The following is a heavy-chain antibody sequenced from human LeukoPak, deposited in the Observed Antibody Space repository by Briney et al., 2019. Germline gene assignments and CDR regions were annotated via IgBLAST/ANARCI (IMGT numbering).Heavy chain of an antibody. Sequence: GGSLRLSCVASGFTFRNYAMSWVRQAPGKGLESVSTISGSASDTHYADSVKGRFTISRDNSKNTVYLQMNSLRAEDTAVYYCARDGQACGGDCFYYGMDVWGQGTTVTVSS. J-gene: IGHJ6*02. CDR2: ISGSASDT. D-gene: IGHD2-21*01. CDR3: ARDGQACGGDCFYYGMDV. CDR1: GFTFRNYA. V-gene: IGHV3-23*01.